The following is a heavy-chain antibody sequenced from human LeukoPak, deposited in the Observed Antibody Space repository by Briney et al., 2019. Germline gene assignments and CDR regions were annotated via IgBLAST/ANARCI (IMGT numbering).Heavy chain of an antibody. CDR1: GGSISSNNW. Sequence: SVTLSLTCAVSGGSISSNNWWSWVRQPPGKGLEWIGEIYHSGSTNYNPSLKSRVTISVDKSKNLFSLKLSSVTAADTAVFYCARRILGGSGWTFDYWGQGTLVTVSS. CDR3: ARRILGGSGWTFDY. J-gene: IGHJ4*02. D-gene: IGHD6-19*01. V-gene: IGHV4-4*02. CDR2: IYHSGST.